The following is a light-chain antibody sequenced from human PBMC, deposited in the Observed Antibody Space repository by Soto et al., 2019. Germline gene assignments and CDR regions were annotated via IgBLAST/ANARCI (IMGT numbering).Light chain of an antibody. J-gene: IGLJ2*01. CDR1: SSNIGAGYD. CDR3: QSYDSDFVV. Sequence: QSVLTQPPSVSGAPGQTITISCTGSSSNIGAGYDVHWYQQLPGRAPTTVIYENNQRLSGVPDRFSGATDGSSNSASLTISGLQTEDEADYYCQSYDSDFVVFGGGTKLTVL. CDR2: ENN. V-gene: IGLV1-40*01.